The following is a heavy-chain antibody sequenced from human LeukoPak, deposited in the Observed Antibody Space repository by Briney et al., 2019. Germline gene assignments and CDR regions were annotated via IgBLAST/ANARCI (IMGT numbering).Heavy chain of an antibody. V-gene: IGHV5-51*01. J-gene: IGHJ4*02. Sequence: GESLKISRKGSGYSFTSYWNDWVRQMPGKGLEWMGIIYPGDSDTRYSPSFQGQVTISADKSISTAYLQWSSLKASDTAMYYCARLRAMVCDYWGQGTLVTVSS. CDR2: IYPGDSDT. CDR3: ARLRAMVCDY. D-gene: IGHD5-18*01. CDR1: GYSFTSYW.